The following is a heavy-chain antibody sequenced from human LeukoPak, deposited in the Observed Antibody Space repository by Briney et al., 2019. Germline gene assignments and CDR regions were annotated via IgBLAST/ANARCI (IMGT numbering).Heavy chain of an antibody. D-gene: IGHD5-18*01. CDR1: GGSISSSSYY. Sequence: KPSETLPLTCTVSGGSISSSSYYWGWIRQPPGKGLEWVGSIYYSGSTYYNPSLKSRVTISVDTSKNQFSLKLSSVTAADTAVYYCARCDSYGHGAFDIWGQGTMVTVSS. J-gene: IGHJ3*02. CDR3: ARCDSYGHGAFDI. V-gene: IGHV4-39*07. CDR2: IYYSGST.